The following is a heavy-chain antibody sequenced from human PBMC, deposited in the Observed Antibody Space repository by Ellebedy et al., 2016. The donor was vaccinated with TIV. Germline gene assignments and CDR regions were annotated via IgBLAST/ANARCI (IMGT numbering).Heavy chain of an antibody. CDR2: ISAYNGNT. J-gene: IGHJ5*02. CDR3: ARDRSWYGSWFDP. D-gene: IGHD6-13*01. V-gene: IGHV1-18*04. CDR1: GYTFTGYY. Sequence: ASVKVSCKASGYTFTGYYMHWVRQAPGQGLEWMGWISAYNGNTNYAQKLQGRVTMTTDTSTSTAYMELRSLRFDDTAVYYCARDRSWYGSWFDPWGQGTLVTVSS.